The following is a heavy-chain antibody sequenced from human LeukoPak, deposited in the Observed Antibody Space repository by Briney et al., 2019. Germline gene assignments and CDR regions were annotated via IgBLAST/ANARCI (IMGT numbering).Heavy chain of an antibody. CDR1: GFTFSSYA. V-gene: IGHV3-23*01. CDR2: ISDNGGST. D-gene: IGHD1-26*01. Sequence: GGSLRLSCAASGFTFSSYAMSWVRQAPGKGLEWVSGISDNGGSTYYADSVKGRFTISRDNSKNTLYLQMNSLRAEDTAVYYCARGTYYGGMGDYFDYWGQGTLVTVSS. J-gene: IGHJ4*02. CDR3: ARGTYYGGMGDYFDY.